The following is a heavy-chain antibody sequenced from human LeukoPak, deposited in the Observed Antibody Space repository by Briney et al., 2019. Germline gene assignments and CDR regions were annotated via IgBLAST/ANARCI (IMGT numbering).Heavy chain of an antibody. D-gene: IGHD2/OR15-2a*01. CDR2: IIPILGIA. V-gene: IGHV1-69*04. CDR3: ARGPNTLALD. Sequence: SVKVSCKASGGTFSSYAISWVRQAPGQGLGWMGRIIPILGIANYAQKFQGRVTITADKSTSTAYMELSSLRSEDTAVYYCARGPNTLALDWGQGTLVTVSS. CDR1: GGTFSSYA. J-gene: IGHJ4*02.